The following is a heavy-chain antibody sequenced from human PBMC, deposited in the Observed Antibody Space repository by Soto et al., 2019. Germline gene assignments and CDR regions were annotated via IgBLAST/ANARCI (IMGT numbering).Heavy chain of an antibody. J-gene: IGHJ5*02. CDR2: ISGSCGST. V-gene: IGHV3-23*01. D-gene: IGHD6-6*01. CDR3: AKGSSSPASQKTSWFDP. CDR1: GFTFSSYA. Sequence: GGSLRLSCAASGFTFSSYAMSWVRQAPGKGLEWVSAISGSCGSTYYADSGKGRFTISRDNSKNTLYLQMNSLRAEDTAVYYCAKGSSSPASQKTSWFDPWGQGTLVTVSS.